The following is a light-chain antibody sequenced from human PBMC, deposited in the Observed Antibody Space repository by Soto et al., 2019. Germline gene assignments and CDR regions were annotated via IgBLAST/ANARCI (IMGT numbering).Light chain of an antibody. CDR3: QQYNNGPTYT. CDR2: GAS. Sequence: EIVMTQSPATLSVSPGERATLSCRASQSVSSSLAWYQQKPGQAPRLLIYGASTRATGIPARFSGSGSGTEFTLTISSLQSEDFAVYYCQQYNNGPTYTFGQGTKLEIK. V-gene: IGKV3-15*01. J-gene: IGKJ2*01. CDR1: QSVSSS.